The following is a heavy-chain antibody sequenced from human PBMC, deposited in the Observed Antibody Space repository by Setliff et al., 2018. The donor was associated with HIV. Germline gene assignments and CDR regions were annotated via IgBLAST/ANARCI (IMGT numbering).Heavy chain of an antibody. D-gene: IGHD2-15*01. J-gene: IGHJ4*02. CDR3: AHTSPPRVADY. CDR1: GGSVNGHYWN. Sequence: TLSLTCTVSGGSVNGHYWNWIRQPPGKALEWLALIYWDDDKRYSPSLKSRLTITKDTSKNQVVLTVTNMDPVDTATYYCAHTSPPRVADYWGQGTQVTVSS. V-gene: IGHV2-5*08. CDR2: IYWDDDK.